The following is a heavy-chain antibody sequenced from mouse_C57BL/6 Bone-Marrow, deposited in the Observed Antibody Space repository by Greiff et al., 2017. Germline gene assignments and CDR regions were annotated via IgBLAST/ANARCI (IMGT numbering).Heavy chain of an antibody. CDR3: TRGITTIGDPLFDY. D-gene: IGHD1-1*01. Sequence: QVQLQQPGAELVKPGASVKLSCKASGYTFTSYWMQWVKQRPGQGLEWIGEIDPSDSYTNYNQKFKGKATLTVDTSSSTAYMQLSSLTSEDSAVYYCTRGITTIGDPLFDYWGQGTALTVSA. J-gene: IGHJ2*01. CDR2: IDPSDSYT. V-gene: IGHV1-50*01. CDR1: GYTFTSYW.